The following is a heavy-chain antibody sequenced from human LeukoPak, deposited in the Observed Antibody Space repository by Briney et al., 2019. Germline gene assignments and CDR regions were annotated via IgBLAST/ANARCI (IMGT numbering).Heavy chain of an antibody. J-gene: IGHJ4*02. Sequence: GGSLRLSCAASGFTFSSYAMSWVRQAPGEGLEWVSAISGSGASTYYADSVKGRFTISRDNSKNTLYLQMNSLRAEDTAVYYCARNDWDRGGSFDYWGQGTLVTVSS. CDR2: ISGSGAST. CDR1: GFTFSSYA. CDR3: ARNDWDRGGSFDY. D-gene: IGHD3-9*01. V-gene: IGHV3-23*01.